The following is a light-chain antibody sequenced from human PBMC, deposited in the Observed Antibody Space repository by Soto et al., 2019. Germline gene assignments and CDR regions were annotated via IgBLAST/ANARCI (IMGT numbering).Light chain of an antibody. V-gene: IGKV3-15*01. Sequence: EIVMTQSPATLSVSPGERATLSCRASQSVSNNLAWYQKKPGQAPRLLIYGASTRATGIPARFSGSGSGKEFTLSISSLQSEDFAFYYCQQYNNWWTFGQGTRVDIK. CDR2: GAS. CDR1: QSVSNN. J-gene: IGKJ1*01. CDR3: QQYNNWWT.